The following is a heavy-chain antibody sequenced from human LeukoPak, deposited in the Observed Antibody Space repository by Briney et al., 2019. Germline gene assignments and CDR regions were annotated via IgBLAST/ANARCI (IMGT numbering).Heavy chain of an antibody. CDR1: GYIFTSYG. J-gene: IGHJ4*02. D-gene: IGHD3-22*01. CDR2: ISADNGNT. Sequence: ASVKVSCKASGYIFTSYGISWVRQAPGQGLEWMGWISADNGNTDYAQNLQGRVTMTTDTSTRTAYMELRSLRSEDTAVYYCARGSERLGNSEMKYYYDSSGYYYFEFDYWGQGTLVTVSS. V-gene: IGHV1-18*01. CDR3: ARGSERLGNSEMKYYYDSSGYYYFEFDY.